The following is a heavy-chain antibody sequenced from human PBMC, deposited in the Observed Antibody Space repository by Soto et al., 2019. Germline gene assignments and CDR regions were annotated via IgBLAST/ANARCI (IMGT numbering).Heavy chain of an antibody. D-gene: IGHD6-19*01. CDR1: GYTFTGYY. CDR3: ATSKWLVLHYYFDY. J-gene: IGHJ4*02. CDR2: INPNSGGT. Sequence: GASVKVSCKASGYTFTGYYMHWVRQAPGQGLEWMGWINPNSGGTNYAQKFQGRVTMTKDTSISTAYMELSSLRSEDTAVYYCATSKWLVLHYYFDYWGQGTLVTVSS. V-gene: IGHV1-2*02.